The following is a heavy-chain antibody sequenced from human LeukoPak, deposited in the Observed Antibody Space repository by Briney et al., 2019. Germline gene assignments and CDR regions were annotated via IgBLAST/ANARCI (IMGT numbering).Heavy chain of an antibody. CDR2: ISWNSGSI. J-gene: IGHJ4*02. D-gene: IGHD5-18*01. CDR3: ARELNGYGYYFFDY. V-gene: IGHV3-9*01. Sequence: PGRSLRLSCAASGFTFDDYAMHWVRQAPGKGLEWVSGISWNSGSIGYADSVKGRFTISRDNAKNSLYLQMNSLGAEDTAVYYCARELNGYGYYFFDYWGQGDLVTVSS. CDR1: GFTFDDYA.